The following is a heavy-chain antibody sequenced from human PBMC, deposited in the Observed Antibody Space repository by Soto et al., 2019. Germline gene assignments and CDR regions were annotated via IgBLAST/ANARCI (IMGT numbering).Heavy chain of an antibody. Sequence: SETLSLTCSVSGVSISSYFWSWIRQPPGRGLEWIGYTYHRGSTNYSPSLKSRVAISLDTSENQFSLKVSSVTAADTAVYYCARIGGYHGPLDYWGQGTPVTVSS. CDR1: GVSISSYF. CDR3: ARIGGYHGPLDY. D-gene: IGHD3-16*02. V-gene: IGHV4-59*01. J-gene: IGHJ4*02. CDR2: TYHRGST.